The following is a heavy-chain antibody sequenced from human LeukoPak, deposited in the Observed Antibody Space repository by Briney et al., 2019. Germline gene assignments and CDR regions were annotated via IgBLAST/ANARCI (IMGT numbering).Heavy chain of an antibody. CDR1: GFTFSTYD. CDR2: IDTTGDT. Sequence: GGSLRLSCAASGFTFSTYDMHWVRQATGKGLEWVSAIDTTGDTYYADSVKGRFTISRDNSKNTLYLQMNSLRAEDTAIYYCAKNGDRGAYCTGGTCYPYFYYYMDVWGKGTTVTI. D-gene: IGHD2-15*01. V-gene: IGHV3-13*01. CDR3: AKNGDRGAYCTGGTCYPYFYYYMDV. J-gene: IGHJ6*03.